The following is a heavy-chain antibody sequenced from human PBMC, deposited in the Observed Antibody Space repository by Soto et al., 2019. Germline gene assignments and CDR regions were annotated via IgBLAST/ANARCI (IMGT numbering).Heavy chain of an antibody. D-gene: IGHD4-17*01. CDR2: TSGGGDVA. CDR3: VKKSIGTVTNPVYWYFDL. V-gene: IGHV3-23*01. J-gene: IGHJ2*01. Sequence: VQLLESGGGLVQPGGSLRLSCAASGFTFISYAMSWVRQAPGKGLEWVSGTSGGGDVAFYADSVKGRFTISRDNSRNTLYLQMNSLRAEDTALYYCVKKSIGTVTNPVYWYFDLWGRGTRVTVSS. CDR1: GFTFISYA.